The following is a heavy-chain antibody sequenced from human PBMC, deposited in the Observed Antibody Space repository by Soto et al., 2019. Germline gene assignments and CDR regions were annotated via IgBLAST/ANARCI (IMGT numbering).Heavy chain of an antibody. D-gene: IGHD4-17*01. Sequence: SVKVSCKASGGTFSSYAISWVRQAPGQGLEWMGGIIPIFGTANYAQKFQGRVTITADKSTSTAYMELSSLRSEDTAVYYRASGPGDYGGNSASDYWGQGTLVTVSS. V-gene: IGHV1-69*06. CDR2: IIPIFGTA. CDR1: GGTFSSYA. CDR3: ASGPGDYGGNSASDY. J-gene: IGHJ4*02.